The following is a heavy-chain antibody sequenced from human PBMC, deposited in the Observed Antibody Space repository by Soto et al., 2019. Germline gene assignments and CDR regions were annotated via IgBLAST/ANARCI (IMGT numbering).Heavy chain of an antibody. V-gene: IGHV4-39*02. Sequence: SETLSITCTVSGGSISSSSYYWGWIRQPPGKGLEWIGSIYYSGSTYYNPSLKSRVTISVDTSKNQFSLKLSSVTAADTAVYYCARESGRVGDYYSSCSMDFWCQGTMGT. CDR2: IYYSGST. D-gene: IGHD4-17*01. CDR1: GGSISSSSYY. J-gene: IGHJ6*02. CDR3: ARESGRVGDYYSSCSMDF.